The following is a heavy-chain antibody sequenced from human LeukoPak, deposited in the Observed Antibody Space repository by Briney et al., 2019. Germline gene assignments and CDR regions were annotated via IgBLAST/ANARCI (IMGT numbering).Heavy chain of an antibody. Sequence: PSETLSLTCAVYGGSFSGYYWSWIRQPPGKGLEWIGEINHSGSTNYNPSLKSRVTISVDTSKNQFSLKLSSVTAADTAVYYCARGRDWYYDYVWGTYRYTWFDPWGQGTLVTVSS. J-gene: IGHJ5*02. CDR3: ARGRDWYYDYVWGTYRYTWFDP. V-gene: IGHV4-34*01. CDR2: INHSGST. D-gene: IGHD3-16*02. CDR1: GGSFSGYY.